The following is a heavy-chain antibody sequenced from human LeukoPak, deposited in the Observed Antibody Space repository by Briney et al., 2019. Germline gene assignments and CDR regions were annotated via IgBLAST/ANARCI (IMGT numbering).Heavy chain of an antibody. CDR3: SRMGCSGGTCNQYYYYYYMDV. V-gene: IGHV4-38-2*02. CDR1: GYSISSNYY. D-gene: IGHD2-15*01. J-gene: IGHJ6*03. Sequence: SETLSLTCTVSGYSISSNYYWGWIRQPPGKGLEWIGSIYHSGSTYYNPSLKSRVTMSVDTSKNQFSLEVTSVTAADTAVYYCSRMGCSGGTCNQYYYYYYMDVWGKGTTVTVSS. CDR2: IYHSGST.